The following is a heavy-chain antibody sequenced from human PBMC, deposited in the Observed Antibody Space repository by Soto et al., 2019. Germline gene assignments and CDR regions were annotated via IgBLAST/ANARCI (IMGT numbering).Heavy chain of an antibody. J-gene: IGHJ4*02. Sequence: QVQLVQSGAEVKKPGASVKVSCKALGYDFSSYGISWVRQAPGQGLEWMGWISASNGNRDYAQQFQGRVTMTSDTSRTTAYMELRSLRSDDTAVYYSVRDPQRNDYWGQGTLVNVSS. CDR1: GYDFSSYG. D-gene: IGHD2-2*01. V-gene: IGHV1-18*04. CDR2: ISASNGNR. CDR3: VRDPQRNDY.